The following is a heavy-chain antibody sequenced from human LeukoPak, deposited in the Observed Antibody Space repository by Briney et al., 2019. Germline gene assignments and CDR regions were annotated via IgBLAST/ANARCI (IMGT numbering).Heavy chain of an antibody. Sequence: PAGSLRLSCAASGFTFSSYGMHWVRQAPGKGLDWVAVIWYDGSNKYYADSVKGRFTISRDNSKNTLYLQMNSLRAEDTAVYYCARASETGIAAAGPGAYGMDVWGQRTTVTVSS. CDR1: GFTFSSYG. V-gene: IGHV3-33*01. CDR2: IWYDGSNK. D-gene: IGHD6-13*01. J-gene: IGHJ6*02. CDR3: ARASETGIAAAGPGAYGMDV.